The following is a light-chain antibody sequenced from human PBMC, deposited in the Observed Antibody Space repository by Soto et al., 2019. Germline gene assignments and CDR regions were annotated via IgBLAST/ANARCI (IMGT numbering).Light chain of an antibody. CDR3: QQYYIYPPT. V-gene: IGKV1-8*01. Sequence: AIRMTQSPSSFSASTGDRVTITCRASQGISSYLAWYQQKPGKAPKLLIYAASTLQSGVPSRFSGSGSGTDFTLTISCLQSEDFATYSCQQYYIYPPTFGQGTKLEIK. J-gene: IGKJ2*01. CDR1: QGISSY. CDR2: AAS.